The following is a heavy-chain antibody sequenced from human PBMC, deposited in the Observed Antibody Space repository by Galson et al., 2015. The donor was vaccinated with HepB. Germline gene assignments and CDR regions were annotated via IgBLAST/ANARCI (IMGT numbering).Heavy chain of an antibody. D-gene: IGHD3-9*01. CDR3: ARILRYFDWLP. V-gene: IGHV1-8*01. J-gene: IGHJ4*02. CDR1: GYTFTNYD. CDR2: MNPNSGNT. Sequence: SVKVSCRASGYTFTNYDINWVRQATGQGLEWMGWMNPNSGNTGYAQKFQGRVTMTRDTSISTAYMELSSLRSEDTAVYYCARILRYFDWLPWGQGTLVTVSS.